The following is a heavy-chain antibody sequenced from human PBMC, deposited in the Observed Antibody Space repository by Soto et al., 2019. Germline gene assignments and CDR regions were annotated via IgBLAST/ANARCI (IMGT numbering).Heavy chain of an antibody. Sequence: EVQLVESGGGLVKPGGSLRLSCAASGFTFTSYTMHWVRQAPGKGLEWVSSISSSISYIYYADSVKGRFTISRDNAKKSLYLQMNSLRAEDTAVYYCAREDYDILTGYYRVDYYYGMDVWGQGTTVTVFS. CDR2: ISSSISYI. CDR1: GFTFTSYT. V-gene: IGHV3-21*02. CDR3: AREDYDILTGYYRVDYYYGMDV. J-gene: IGHJ6*02. D-gene: IGHD3-9*01.